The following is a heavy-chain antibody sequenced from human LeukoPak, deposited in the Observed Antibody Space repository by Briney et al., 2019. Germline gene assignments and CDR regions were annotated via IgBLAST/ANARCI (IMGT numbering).Heavy chain of an antibody. CDR1: GFTSSSYS. Sequence: PSGGSLRLSCAASGFTSSSYSMNWVRQAPGKGLEWVSYISSSSSTIYYADSVKGRFTISRDNAKNSLHLQMNSLRAEDTAVYYCARIYYDFWSARPLYYFDYWGQGTLVTVSS. CDR2: ISSSSSTI. J-gene: IGHJ4*02. CDR3: ARIYYDFWSARPLYYFDY. V-gene: IGHV3-48*01. D-gene: IGHD3-3*01.